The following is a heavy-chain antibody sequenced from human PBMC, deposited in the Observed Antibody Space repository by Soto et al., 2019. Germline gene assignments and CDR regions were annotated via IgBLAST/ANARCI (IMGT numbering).Heavy chain of an antibody. J-gene: IGHJ3*01. V-gene: IGHV1-2*02. CDR1: GYTFTGYY. D-gene: IGHD4-17*01. Sequence: GASVKVSCKASGYTFTGYYMHWVRQAPGQGLEWMGWINPNSGGTNYAQKFQGRVTMTRDTSISTAYMELSSLRADDTAVYYCARTTKYYGAFDFWGQGTMVTVSS. CDR2: INPNSGGT. CDR3: ARTTKYYGAFDF.